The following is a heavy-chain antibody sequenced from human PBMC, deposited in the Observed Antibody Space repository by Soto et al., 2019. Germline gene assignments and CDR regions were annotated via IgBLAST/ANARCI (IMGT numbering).Heavy chain of an antibody. D-gene: IGHD3-22*01. J-gene: IGHJ4*02. CDR2: INYSGST. CDR1: GGSISSYY. CDR3: ARVWDSSGPNFDY. Sequence: PSETLSLTCTVSGGSISSYYWSWIRQHPGKGLEWIGYINYSGSTNYNSSLKSRVTISVDTSKNQFSLKLSSVTAADTAVYYCARVWDSSGPNFDYWGQGTLVTVSS. V-gene: IGHV4-59*12.